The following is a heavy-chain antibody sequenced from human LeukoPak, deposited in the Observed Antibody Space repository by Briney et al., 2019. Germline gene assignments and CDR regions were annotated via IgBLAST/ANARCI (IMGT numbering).Heavy chain of an antibody. J-gene: IGHJ5*02. D-gene: IGHD2-15*01. CDR1: GFTFSSYG. Sequence: GGSLRLSCAASGFTFSSYGMHWVRQAPGTGLEWVAVIWSDGSRQYYLDSVKGRFTISRDNSKNTLYLQMNSLRAEDTAVYSCARGVAQNGNPNYFDPWGRGTLVTVSS. V-gene: IGHV3-33*08. CDR2: IWSDGSRQ. CDR3: ARGVAQNGNPNYFDP.